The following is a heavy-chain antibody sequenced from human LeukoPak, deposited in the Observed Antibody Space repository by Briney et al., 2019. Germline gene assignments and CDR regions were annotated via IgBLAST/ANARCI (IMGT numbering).Heavy chain of an antibody. V-gene: IGHV3-7*01. Sequence: GSLRLSCAASGFTFSSYWMSWVRQAPGKGLEWVANIKQDGSEKYYVDSVKGRFTISRDNAKNSLYLQMNSLRAEDTAVYYCARVQGTGDLYYYDYYMDVWGKGTTVTVSS. J-gene: IGHJ6*03. CDR1: GFTFSSYW. D-gene: IGHD1-14*01. CDR2: IKQDGSEK. CDR3: ARVQGTGDLYYYDYYMDV.